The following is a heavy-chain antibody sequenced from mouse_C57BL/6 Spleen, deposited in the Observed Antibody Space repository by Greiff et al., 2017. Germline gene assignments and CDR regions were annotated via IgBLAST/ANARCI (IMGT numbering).Heavy chain of an antibody. V-gene: IGHV14-4*01. Sequence: EVKLQQSGAELVRPGASVKLSCTASGFNIKDDYMHWVKQRPEQGLEWIGWIDPENGDTEYASKFQGKATITADTSSNTAYLQLSSLTSEDTAVYYCTTEGSSGYVWFAYWGQGTLVTVSA. D-gene: IGHD3-2*02. CDR2: IDPENGDT. J-gene: IGHJ3*01. CDR1: GFNIKDDY. CDR3: TTEGSSGYVWFAY.